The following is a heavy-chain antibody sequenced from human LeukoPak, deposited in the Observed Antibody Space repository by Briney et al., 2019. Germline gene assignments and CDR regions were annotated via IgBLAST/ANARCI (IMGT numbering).Heavy chain of an antibody. CDR2: IWYDGSSK. J-gene: IGHJ4*02. Sequence: PGRSLRLSCAASGFTFSSYGIHWVRQAPGKGLEWVAVIWYDGSSKYYADPVKGRFTISRDNSKNTLFLQMNSLRAEDTAVYYCARDCRGGSCYYFDYWGQGTLVTVSS. D-gene: IGHD2-15*01. CDR1: GFTFSSYG. V-gene: IGHV3-33*01. CDR3: ARDCRGGSCYYFDY.